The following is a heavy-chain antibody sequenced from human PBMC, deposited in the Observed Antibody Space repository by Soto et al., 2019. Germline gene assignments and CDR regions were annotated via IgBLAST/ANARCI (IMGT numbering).Heavy chain of an antibody. J-gene: IGHJ6*02. V-gene: IGHV4-30-2*01. D-gene: IGHD1-26*01. CDR1: GGSISSGHYS. CDR2: IYDSGSTQST. Sequence: SETLSLTCAVSGGSISSGHYSWSWIRQPPGKGLEWIGYIYDSGSTQSTYYNPSLKSRVTISIDRSKKQFSLKLSSVTAADTAVYYCARCWWEREGYVMDVWGQGTTVTVSS. CDR3: ARCWWEREGYVMDV.